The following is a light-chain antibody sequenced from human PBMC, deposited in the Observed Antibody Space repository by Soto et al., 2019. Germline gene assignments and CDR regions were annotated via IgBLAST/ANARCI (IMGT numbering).Light chain of an antibody. CDR3: QQRSNWPPVLT. J-gene: IGKJ4*01. CDR2: DAS. V-gene: IGKV3-11*01. CDR1: QSLSSS. Sequence: EIVLTQSPATLSLSPGERATLSCRASQSLSSSLAWYQQKRGQAPRLLIYDASTRVTGIPARFSGSGSGTDFALAISSLEPEDFAVYYCQQRSNWPPVLTFGGGTKV.